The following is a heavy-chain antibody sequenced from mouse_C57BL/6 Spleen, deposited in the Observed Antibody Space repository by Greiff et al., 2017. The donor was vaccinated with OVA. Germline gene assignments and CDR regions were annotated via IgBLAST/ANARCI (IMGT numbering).Heavy chain of an antibody. V-gene: IGHV1-26*01. J-gene: IGHJ2*01. CDR2: INPNNGGT. CDR3: ARRTGGRYFDY. D-gene: IGHD4-1*01. Sequence: EVQLQQSGPELVKPGASVKISCKASGYTFTDYYMNWVKQSPGKSLEWIGDINPNNGGTSYNQKFKGKATLTVDKSSSTAYMELRSLTSEASAVYYCARRTGGRYFDYWGQGTTLTVSS. CDR1: GYTFTDYY.